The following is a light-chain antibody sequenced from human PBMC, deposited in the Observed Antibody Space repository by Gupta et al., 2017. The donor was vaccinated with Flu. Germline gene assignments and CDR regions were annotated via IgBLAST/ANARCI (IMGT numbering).Light chain of an antibody. J-gene: IGLJ2*01. V-gene: IGLV1-51*02. CDR2: ENH. CDR1: SSNIGHTY. CDR3: VTWDTSLTDHVV. Sequence: QSVLTQPPSVSAAPGQRVPISCSGTSSNIGHTYVSWSQQFAVTAPKLRIYENHKRPSGIPDRFSGSKSGTSATLDITGLQTGDEADYYCVTWDTSLTDHVVFGGGTRLTVL.